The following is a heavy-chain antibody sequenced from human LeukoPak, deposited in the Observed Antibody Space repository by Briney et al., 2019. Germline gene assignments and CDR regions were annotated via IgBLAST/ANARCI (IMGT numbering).Heavy chain of an antibody. CDR3: ARGSPLDWYFDL. J-gene: IGHJ2*01. CDR1: GGSISSGY. Sequence: PSETLSLTCTVSGGSISSGYWNWIRQPPGKGLDWIGYIYYSGSTKYNPSLMSRVTISVDTSKNQFSLNLTSVTAADTAMYYCARGSPLDWYFDLWGRGTLVSVSS. CDR2: IYYSGST. V-gene: IGHV4-59*01.